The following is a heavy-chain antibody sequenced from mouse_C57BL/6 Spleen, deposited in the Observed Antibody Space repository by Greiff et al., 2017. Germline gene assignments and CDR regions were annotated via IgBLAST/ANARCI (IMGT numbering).Heavy chain of an antibody. D-gene: IGHD2-1*01. Sequence: VQLQQSVAELVRPGASVKLSCTASGFNIKNTYMHWVKQRPEQGLEWIGRIDPANGNTNYAPKFQGKATITTDTSSNTAYLQLSSLTSEDTAIYYCALSGGEIYYGNYEDYRGQGTTLTVSS. J-gene: IGHJ2*01. CDR1: GFNIKNTY. CDR3: ALSGGEIYYGNYEDY. CDR2: IDPANGNT. V-gene: IGHV14-3*01.